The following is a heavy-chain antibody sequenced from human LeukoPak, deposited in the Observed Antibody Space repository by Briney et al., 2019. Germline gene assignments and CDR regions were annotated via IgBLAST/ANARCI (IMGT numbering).Heavy chain of an antibody. CDR1: GASIDFESYY. D-gene: IGHD5-24*01. V-gene: IGHV4-61*02. CDR2: IDHGGVT. J-gene: IGHJ4*02. Sequence: PSETLSLTCTVSGASIDFESYYWSWVRQSAGKGLECIGRIDHGGVTNYSPSLQSRVTISLDTSQKQFSLKLNSVTAADTAVYYCAREIRDGHNGEIGYWGQGTLVTVSS. CDR3: AREIRDGHNGEIGY.